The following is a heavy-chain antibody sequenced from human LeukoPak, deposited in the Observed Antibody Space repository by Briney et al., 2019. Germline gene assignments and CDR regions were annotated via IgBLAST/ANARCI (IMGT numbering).Heavy chain of an antibody. V-gene: IGHV3-30-3*01. D-gene: IGHD1-26*01. J-gene: IGHJ4*02. Sequence: PGGSLRLSCAASGFTFSSYAMHWVRQAPGKGLEWVAVISYDGSNKYYADSVKGRFTISRDNSKNTLYLQMNSLRAEDTAVYYCARCFSGRLNLDYWGQGTLVTVAS. CDR2: ISYDGSNK. CDR1: GFTFSSYA. CDR3: ARCFSGRLNLDY.